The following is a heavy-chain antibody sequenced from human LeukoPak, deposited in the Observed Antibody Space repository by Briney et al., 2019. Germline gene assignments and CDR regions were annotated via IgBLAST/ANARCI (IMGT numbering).Heavy chain of an antibody. V-gene: IGHV1-2*02. D-gene: IGHD3-9*01. Sequence: GASVKVSGKASEYTYTGYYMHWVRQAPGQGLEWMGWINPNSGGRNYAQKFQGRVTMTRDTSISTAYMELSRLRSDDTAVYYCARAYWDILNGYYGEQPNDYWGQGTLVTVSS. CDR2: INPNSGGR. CDR1: EYTYTGYY. J-gene: IGHJ4*02. CDR3: ARAYWDILNGYYGEQPNDY.